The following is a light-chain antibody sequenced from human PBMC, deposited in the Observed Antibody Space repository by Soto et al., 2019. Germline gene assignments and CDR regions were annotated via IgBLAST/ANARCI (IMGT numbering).Light chain of an antibody. Sequence: EIVLTQSPATLSLSPGQRATLSCRASQSLSGTLAWFQHKPGQPPRLLIYGASNRATGIPARFSASGSVTDFTLAISSMEPEDFAFYYCQQRTLWPRTFGQGTKVEIK. CDR2: GAS. CDR3: QQRTLWPRT. CDR1: QSLSGT. V-gene: IGKV3-11*01. J-gene: IGKJ1*01.